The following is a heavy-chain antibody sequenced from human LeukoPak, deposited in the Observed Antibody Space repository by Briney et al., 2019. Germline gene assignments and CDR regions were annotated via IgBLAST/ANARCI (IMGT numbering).Heavy chain of an antibody. CDR2: ISSSSSTI. Sequence: GGSLRLSCAASGFTFSSYSMNWVRQAPGKGLEWVSYISSSSSTIYYADSVKGRFTISRDNTKNSVYLQMNSLRAEDTAVYFCAGGGGWVFDLWGQGTLVTVSS. J-gene: IGHJ4*02. D-gene: IGHD6-19*01. V-gene: IGHV3-48*04. CDR1: GFTFSSYS. CDR3: AGGGGWVFDL.